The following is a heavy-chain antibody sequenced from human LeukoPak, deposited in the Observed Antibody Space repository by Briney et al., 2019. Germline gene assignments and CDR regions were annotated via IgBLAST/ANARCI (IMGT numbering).Heavy chain of an antibody. CDR2: IIPIFGTA. D-gene: IGHD3-10*01. CDR1: GGTFSSYA. V-gene: IGHV1-69*01. J-gene: IGHJ6*02. CDR3: ARDHYGSGSYLFGVHYGMDV. Sequence: SVKVSCKASGGTFSSYAISWVRQAPGQGLEWMGGIIPIFGTANYAQKFQGRVTITADESTSTAYMELRSLRSDDTAVYYCARDHYGSGSYLFGVHYGMDVWGQGTTVTVSS.